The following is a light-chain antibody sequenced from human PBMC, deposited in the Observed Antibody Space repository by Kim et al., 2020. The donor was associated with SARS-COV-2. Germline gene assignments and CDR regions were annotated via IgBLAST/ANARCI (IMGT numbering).Light chain of an antibody. CDR1: QSVSATY. V-gene: IGKV3-20*01. Sequence: PPVEKAASPGRASQSVSATYLALCRQKPGQAPRLLIYGASRRSTGIPDRVSVSGSGTDFTLTTRRLQHEEFAVYYSQQYDSSPRTFVEGTQV. CDR3: QQYDSSPRT. CDR2: GAS. J-gene: IGKJ1*01.